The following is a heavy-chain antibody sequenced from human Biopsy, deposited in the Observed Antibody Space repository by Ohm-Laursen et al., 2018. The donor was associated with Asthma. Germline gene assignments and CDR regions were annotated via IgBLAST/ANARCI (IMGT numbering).Heavy chain of an antibody. D-gene: IGHD6-19*01. J-gene: IGHJ6*02. CDR1: GGMFGNYA. V-gene: IGHV1-69*01. CDR3: ARCQVGYSSGWSLLLKKIYYSGMDV. CDR2: IMTVFGTT. Sequence: SSVKVSCKVSGGMFGNYAISWVRQAPGQGLEWLGGIMTVFGTTNYAQKFQGRVTITADESTSTAYMEVTSLRSEDTAIYYCARCQVGYSSGWSLLLKKIYYSGMDVWGQGIAVTVSS.